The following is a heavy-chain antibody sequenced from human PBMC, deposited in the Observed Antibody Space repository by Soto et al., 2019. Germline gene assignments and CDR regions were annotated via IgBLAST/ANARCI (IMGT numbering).Heavy chain of an antibody. CDR3: ARDRGGPGRYSGYRKRWYFDY. J-gene: IGHJ4*02. D-gene: IGHD5-12*01. Sequence: SETLSLTCAVYGGSFSGYYWSWIRQPPGKGLEWIGEINHSGSTNYNPSLKSRVTISVDTSKNQFSLKLSSVTAADTTVYYCARDRGGPGRYSGYRKRWYFDYWGQGTLVTVSS. CDR2: INHSGST. V-gene: IGHV4-34*01. CDR1: GGSFSGYY.